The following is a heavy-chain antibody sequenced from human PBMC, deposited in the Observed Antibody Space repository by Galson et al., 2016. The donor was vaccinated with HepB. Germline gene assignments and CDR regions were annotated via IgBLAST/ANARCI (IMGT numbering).Heavy chain of an antibody. CDR1: GYTFTNYD. V-gene: IGHV1-8*01. J-gene: IGHJ3*02. D-gene: IGHD3-22*01. Sequence: SVKVSCKASGYTFTNYDINWVRQATGQGLEWMGWINPYSGKIGFAQTFQGRVTMTRNTPISTAYMELSSLTSEDTAVYYCARGLNDSSNVGANAFDIWGQGTMVTVSS. CDR3: ARGLNDSSNVGANAFDI. CDR2: INPYSGKI.